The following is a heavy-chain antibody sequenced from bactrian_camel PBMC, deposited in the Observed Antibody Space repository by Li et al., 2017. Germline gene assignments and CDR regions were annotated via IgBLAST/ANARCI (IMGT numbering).Heavy chain of an antibody. Sequence: VQLVESGGGSVQAGGSLRLSCEVSGARSSSYCMAWFHQAAGKEREGVAAIDSVGFPRHADSVKGRFTISMDNAKNTLYLQMNSLKPEDTGTYYCAADSRPPWVSGDCSRRDFEYWGQGTQVTVS. D-gene: IGHD1*01. CDR2: IDSVGFP. CDR3: AADSRPPWVSGDCSRRDFEY. J-gene: IGHJ4*01. V-gene: IGHV3S53*01. CDR1: GARSSSYC.